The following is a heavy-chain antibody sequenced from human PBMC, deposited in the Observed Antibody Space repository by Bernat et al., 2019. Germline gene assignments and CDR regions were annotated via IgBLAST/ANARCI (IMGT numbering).Heavy chain of an antibody. D-gene: IGHD6-19*01. CDR1: GYTFTSYG. J-gene: IGHJ4*02. CDR3: AIDSSGWYGALDY. Sequence: QVQLVQSGGEVKKPGASVTVSCKASGYTFTSYGISWVRQAPGQGLEWMGWISAYNGNTNYVQKFQGRITMTRDTSTSTTYMELRSLRSDDTAVYYCAIDSSGWYGALDYWGKGALVTVSS. CDR2: ISAYNGNT. V-gene: IGHV1-18*01.